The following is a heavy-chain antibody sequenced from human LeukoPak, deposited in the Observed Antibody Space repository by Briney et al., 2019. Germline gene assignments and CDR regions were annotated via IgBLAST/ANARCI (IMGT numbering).Heavy chain of an antibody. Sequence: PSETLSLTCTVSGGSISSSGYYWSWIRQPPGKGLEWIGEINHSGSTNYNPSLKSRVTISVDTSKNQFSLKLSSVTAADTAVYYCARVGVWGKNFDYWGQGTLVTVSS. CDR3: ARVGVWGKNFDY. J-gene: IGHJ4*02. CDR2: INHSGST. D-gene: IGHD1-26*01. CDR1: GGSISSSGYY. V-gene: IGHV4-39*07.